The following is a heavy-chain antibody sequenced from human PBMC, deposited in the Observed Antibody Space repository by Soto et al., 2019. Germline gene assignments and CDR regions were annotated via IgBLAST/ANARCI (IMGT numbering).Heavy chain of an antibody. CDR2: INPDGGST. CDR3: ARDPRSWNYVGFWHS. V-gene: IGHV1-46*01. CDR1: GYSFIDHY. J-gene: IGHJ4*02. D-gene: IGHD1-7*01. Sequence: QVQLVQSGAEVKRPGASVRLSCKASGYSFIDHYIHWVRQAPGQGLAWMGVINPDGGSTSYAHRFQGSVTVTTDTSTSTVYMDLTSLRSDDTAVYYCARDPRSWNYVGFWHSRGQGTLVTVST.